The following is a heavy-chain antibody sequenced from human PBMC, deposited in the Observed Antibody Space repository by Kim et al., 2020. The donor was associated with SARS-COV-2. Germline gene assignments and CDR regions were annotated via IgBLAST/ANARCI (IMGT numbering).Heavy chain of an antibody. CDR2: IIPIFGTA. CDR3: ARGSDVTTGHVVTAMFDP. J-gene: IGHJ5*02. Sequence: SVKVSCKASGGTFSSYAISWVRQAPGQGLEWMGGIIPIFGTANYAQKFQGRVTITADESTSTAYMELSSLRSEDTAVYYCARGSDVTTGHVVTAMFDPWGQGTLVTVSS. D-gene: IGHD2-21*02. V-gene: IGHV1-69*13. CDR1: GGTFSSYA.